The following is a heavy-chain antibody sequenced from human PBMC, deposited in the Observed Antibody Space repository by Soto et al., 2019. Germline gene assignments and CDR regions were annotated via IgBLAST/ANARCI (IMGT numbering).Heavy chain of an antibody. CDR2: IYYSGST. J-gene: IGHJ4*02. V-gene: IGHV4-31*01. CDR1: GGSISSGGYF. D-gene: IGHD3-10*01. CDR3: ARGGTVGRGVLLY. Sequence: QVQLQESGPGLVKPSQTLSLTCTVSGGSISSGGYFWSWIRQHPGKGLEWIGYIYYSGSTYYNPSLPCPVTIAVDTSKNQCSLKLSYVTAADTAVYYWARGGTVGRGVLLYWGQGTLVTVSS.